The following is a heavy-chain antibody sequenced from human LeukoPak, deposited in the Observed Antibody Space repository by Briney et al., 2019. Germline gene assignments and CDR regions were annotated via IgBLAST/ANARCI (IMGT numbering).Heavy chain of an antibody. D-gene: IGHD1-26*01. CDR1: GFTFSSYA. CDR3: ARDPSGSYYVGYFDY. J-gene: IGHJ4*02. CDR2: ISYDGSNK. Sequence: XGSLRLSCAASGFTFSSYAMHWVRQAPGKGLEWVAVISYDGSNKYYADSVKGRFTISRDNSKNTLYLQMNSLRAEDTAVYYCARDPSGSYYVGYFDYWGQGTLVTVSS. V-gene: IGHV3-30-3*01.